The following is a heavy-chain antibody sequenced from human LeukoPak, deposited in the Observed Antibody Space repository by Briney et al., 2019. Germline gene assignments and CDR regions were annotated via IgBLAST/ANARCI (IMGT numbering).Heavy chain of an antibody. CDR1: GGSFSGYY. Sequence: PSETLSLTCAVYGGSFSGYYWSWIRQPPGKGLEWTGEINHSGSTNYNPSLKSRVTISVDTSKNQFSLKLSSVTAADTAVYYCARSIIITIFGGFDYWGQGTLVTVSS. J-gene: IGHJ4*02. D-gene: IGHD3-3*01. V-gene: IGHV4-34*01. CDR2: INHSGST. CDR3: ARSIIITIFGGFDY.